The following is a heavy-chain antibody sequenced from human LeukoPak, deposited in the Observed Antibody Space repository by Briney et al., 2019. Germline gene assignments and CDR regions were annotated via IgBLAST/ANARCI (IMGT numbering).Heavy chain of an antibody. CDR1: GFSFSSYA. CDR2: INYSGIRT. D-gene: IGHD3-22*01. J-gene: IGHJ4*02. CDR3: ARYYDSSGYHNFDY. Sequence: GGSLRLSCAASGFSFSSYAMSWVRQAPGKGLEWVSGINYSGIRTYPADSVKGRFTISRDNSKNTLYLQMNSLRAEDTALYYCARYYDSSGYHNFDYWGQGTLVTVSS. V-gene: IGHV3-23*01.